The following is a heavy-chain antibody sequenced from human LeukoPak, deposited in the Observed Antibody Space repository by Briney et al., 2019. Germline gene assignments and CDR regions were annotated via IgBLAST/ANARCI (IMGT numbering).Heavy chain of an antibody. CDR2: IYSTGSA. V-gene: IGHV4-59*11. Sequence: SETLSLTCTVSGGSISSHYWNWVRQPPGKGLEWIGFIYSTGSANHNASLTSRVIMSVDRSKSQFSLNLRSVTAADTAVYYCAIWGNAFDTWGQGTMVTVSS. J-gene: IGHJ3*02. CDR3: AIWGNAFDT. CDR1: GGSISSHY. D-gene: IGHD3-16*01.